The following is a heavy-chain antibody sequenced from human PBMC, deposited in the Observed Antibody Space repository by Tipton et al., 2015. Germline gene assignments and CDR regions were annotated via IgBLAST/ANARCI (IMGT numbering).Heavy chain of an antibody. J-gene: IGHJ4*01. CDR1: GGSVTSGSYY. Sequence: GLVKPSENLSLTCTVSGGSVTSGSYYWSWIRQPPGKGLEWIGNIDYSGTKNYNPSLKSRVTISLDTSKNQFSLKLSSVTAADTAVYYCARFRFDYFDYWGHGTLVTVSS. CDR3: ARFRFDYFDY. CDR2: IDYSGTK. D-gene: IGHD3-3*01. V-gene: IGHV4-61*01.